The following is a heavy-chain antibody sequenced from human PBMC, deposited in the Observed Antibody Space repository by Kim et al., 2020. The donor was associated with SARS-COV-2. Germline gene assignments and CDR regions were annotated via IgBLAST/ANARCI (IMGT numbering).Heavy chain of an antibody. J-gene: IGHJ5*02. Sequence: ASVKVSCKASGYTFDTYSLYWVRQAPGQRFEWMGWINGGNGNTSYSQNFQGRVTITRDTSATTAYMALSSLTSKDTAVYYCAREGSGSYNWFDPWGQGTLVTVSS. D-gene: IGHD3-10*01. CDR2: INGGNGNT. V-gene: IGHV1-3*01. CDR3: AREGSGSYNWFDP. CDR1: GYTFDTYS.